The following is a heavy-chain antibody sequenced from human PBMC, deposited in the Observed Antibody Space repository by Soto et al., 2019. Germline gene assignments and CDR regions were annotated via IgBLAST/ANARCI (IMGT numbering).Heavy chain of an antibody. D-gene: IGHD3-10*01. J-gene: IGHJ4*02. Sequence: GGSLRLSCAASGFTFSDYYMSWIRQAPGKGLEWVSYISSSSSYTNYADSAKGRFTISRDNAKNSLYLQMNSLRAEDTAVYYCARGSYGSYYDFDYWGQGTLVTVSS. CDR3: ARGSYGSYYDFDY. V-gene: IGHV3-11*06. CDR2: ISSSSSYT. CDR1: GFTFSDYY.